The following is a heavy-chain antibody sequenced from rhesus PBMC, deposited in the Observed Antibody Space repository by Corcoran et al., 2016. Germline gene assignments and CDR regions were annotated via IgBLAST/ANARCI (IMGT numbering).Heavy chain of an antibody. V-gene: IGHV4-127*01. CDR3: ARDHPSNSLDV. Sequence: QVQLQESGPGLVKPSETLSLTCAVSGYSISSGYGWSWIRQPPGKGLEWIGYISYSGRSYYTPSFKSRVTISIDTSKHQFSLMLSSVTAADTAVYYCARDHPSNSLDVWGRGVLVTVSS. J-gene: IGHJ5-2*02. CDR2: ISYSGRS. CDR1: GYSISSGYG.